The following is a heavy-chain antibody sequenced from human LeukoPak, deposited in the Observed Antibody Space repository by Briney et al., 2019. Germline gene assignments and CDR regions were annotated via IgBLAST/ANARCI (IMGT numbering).Heavy chain of an antibody. CDR1: GFTFSSHA. V-gene: IGHV3-23*01. CDR3: ARPYSSSVQRYFDY. CDR2: ISVSGDNT. D-gene: IGHD2-2*01. Sequence: GGSLRLSCAASGFTFSSHAMSCVRQAPGKGLEWVSAISVSGDNTYYADSVKGRFTISRDNSKNTLYLQMNSLRAEDTAVYYCARPYSSSVQRYFDYWGQGTLVTVSS. J-gene: IGHJ4*02.